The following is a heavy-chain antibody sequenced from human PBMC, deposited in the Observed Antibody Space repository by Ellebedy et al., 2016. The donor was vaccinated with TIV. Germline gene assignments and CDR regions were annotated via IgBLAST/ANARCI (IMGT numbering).Heavy chain of an antibody. D-gene: IGHD6-19*01. CDR3: GRSGYGSGWSFDY. V-gene: IGHV1-2*02. CDR1: GYTFIGYY. CDR2: INPKNGDT. J-gene: IGHJ4*02. Sequence: AASVKVSCKASGYTFIGYYMHWVRQAPGQGLAWMGWINPKNGDTSYAQKSQGRVTMTRDPSISTAYMELSRLGSDDTAVYYCGRSGYGSGWSFDYWGQGTLVTVSS.